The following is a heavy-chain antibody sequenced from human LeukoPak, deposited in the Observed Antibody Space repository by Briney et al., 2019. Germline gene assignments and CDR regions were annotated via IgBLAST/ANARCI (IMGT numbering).Heavy chain of an antibody. J-gene: IGHJ4*02. Sequence: ASVKVSCKASGYSFTSYGLTWVRQVPGQGLEWMGWISGYNGNTDYAQKFQGRVSMTTDTPASPVYMELRSLTSGDTAVYYCATGGLPIYLDYRGQGTLVTVSS. CDR3: ATGGLPIYLDY. V-gene: IGHV1-18*01. D-gene: IGHD3-9*01. CDR1: GYSFTSYG. CDR2: ISGYNGNT.